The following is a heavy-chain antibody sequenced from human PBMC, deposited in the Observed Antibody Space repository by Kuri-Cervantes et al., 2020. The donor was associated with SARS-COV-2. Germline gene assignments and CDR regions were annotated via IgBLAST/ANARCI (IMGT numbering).Heavy chain of an antibody. CDR3: AKDPTYSDSSGTFDY. CDR2: ISYDGSNK. CDR1: GFTFSSYG. J-gene: IGHJ4*02. D-gene: IGHD3-22*01. V-gene: IGHV3-30*18. Sequence: GGSLRLSCAASGFTFSSYGMHWVRQAPGKGLEWVAVISYDGSNKYYADSVKGRYTISRDNSKNTLYLQTNSLRAEDTAVYYCAKDPTYSDSSGTFDYWSQGTLVTVSS.